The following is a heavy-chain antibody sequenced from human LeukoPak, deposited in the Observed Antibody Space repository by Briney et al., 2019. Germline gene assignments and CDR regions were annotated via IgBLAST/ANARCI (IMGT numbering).Heavy chain of an antibody. J-gene: IGHJ4*02. Sequence: GGSLRLSCAASGFTFDDYAMHWVRQAPGKGLEWVSGISWNSGSIGYADSVKGRFTISRDNAKNSLYLQMNSLRAEDTALYYCANLVAARPDAGRFDYWGQGTPVTVSS. CDR2: ISWNSGSI. CDR3: ANLVAARPDAGRFDY. D-gene: IGHD6-6*01. CDR1: GFTFDDYA. V-gene: IGHV3-9*01.